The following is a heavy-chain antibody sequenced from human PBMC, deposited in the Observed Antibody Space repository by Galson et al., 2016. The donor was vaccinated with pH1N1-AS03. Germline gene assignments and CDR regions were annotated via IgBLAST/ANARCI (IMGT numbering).Heavy chain of an antibody. V-gene: IGHV1-69*06. CDR3: ARPRGWSCHDAFDI. J-gene: IGHJ3*02. D-gene: IGHD3-3*01. CDR1: GYTFAAYY. Sequence: SVKVSCKASGYTFAAYYIHWVRQAPGQGLEWMGGIIPIFGTPNYAQKFQGRVTITADKSTFTAYMELSSLRSEDTAVYYCARPRGWSCHDAFDIWGQGTMVTVSS. CDR2: IIPIFGTP.